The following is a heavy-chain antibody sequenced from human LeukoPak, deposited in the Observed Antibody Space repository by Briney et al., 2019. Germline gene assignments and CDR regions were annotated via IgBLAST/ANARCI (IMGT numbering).Heavy chain of an antibody. V-gene: IGHV1-24*01. CDR2: FDPEDGET. J-gene: IGHJ6*03. D-gene: IGHD3-22*01. Sequence: ASVKVSCKVSGYTLTELSMHWVRQAPGKGLEWMGGFDPEDGETIYAQKFQGRVTMTEDTSTDTAYMELSSLRSEDTAVYYCATTLYDRSGRRYYYYYMDVWAKGTTVTVSS. CDR1: GYTLTELS. CDR3: ATTLYDRSGRRYYYYYMDV.